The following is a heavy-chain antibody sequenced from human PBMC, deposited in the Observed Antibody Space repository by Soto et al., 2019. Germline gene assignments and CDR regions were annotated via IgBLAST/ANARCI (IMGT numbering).Heavy chain of an antibody. J-gene: IGHJ5*02. Sequence: SETLSLTCTVSGGSISSYYWSWIRQPPGKGLEWIGYIYYSGSTNYNPSLKSRVTISVDTSKNQFSLKLSSVTAADTAVYYCARGSDYGDYGNWFDPWGQGTLVTVSS. V-gene: IGHV4-59*01. CDR2: IYYSGST. D-gene: IGHD4-17*01. CDR3: ARGSDYGDYGNWFDP. CDR1: GGSISSYY.